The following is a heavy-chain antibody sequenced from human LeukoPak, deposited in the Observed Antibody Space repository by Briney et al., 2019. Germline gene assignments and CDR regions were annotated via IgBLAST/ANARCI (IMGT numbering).Heavy chain of an antibody. CDR1: GFTFSSYA. V-gene: IGHV3-23*01. CDR2: ISGIGGST. CDR3: AKIIAVAGKLVYYYYGMDV. D-gene: IGHD6-19*01. J-gene: IGHJ6*02. Sequence: PGGSLTLSCPPSGFTFSSYAMSWVRQAPGKGREWVSSISGIGGSTYYADSVKGRFTISRDNSKNTLYLQMNSLRAEDTAVYYCAKIIAVAGKLVYYYYGMDVWGQGTTVTVSS.